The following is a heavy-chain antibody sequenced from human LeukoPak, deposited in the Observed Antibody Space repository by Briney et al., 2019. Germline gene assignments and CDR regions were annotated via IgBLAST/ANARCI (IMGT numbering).Heavy chain of an antibody. CDR3: ARDQEAFDY. V-gene: IGHV1-46*01. J-gene: IGHJ4*02. CDR2: IYPRDGST. Sequence: EASVKVSCMASGYSFTSNYIHWVRQAPGQGLEWMGMIYPRDGSTSYAQKFQGRVTVTRDTSTSKVHMEVSGLRSEDTAVYYCARDQEAFDYWGQGTLVTVSS. CDR1: GYSFTSNY.